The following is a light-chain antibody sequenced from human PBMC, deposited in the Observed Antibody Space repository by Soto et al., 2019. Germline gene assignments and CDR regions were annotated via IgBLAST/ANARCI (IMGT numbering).Light chain of an antibody. Sequence: EIVLTQSPATLSLSPGERATLSCRASQSVSSSLAWYQQKPGRAPRLLIYDASNRATGIPARFSGSGSGTDFTLTISSLEPEDFAVYYCQQRSAWVTFGGGTKVEI. CDR1: QSVSSS. CDR2: DAS. J-gene: IGKJ4*01. CDR3: QQRSAWVT. V-gene: IGKV3-11*01.